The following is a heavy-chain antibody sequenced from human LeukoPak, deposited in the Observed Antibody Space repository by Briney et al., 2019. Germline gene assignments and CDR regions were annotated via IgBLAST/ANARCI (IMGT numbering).Heavy chain of an antibody. J-gene: IGHJ5*02. CDR3: AKVGDGYKGAEANWFDP. CDR2: ISGSGGST. D-gene: IGHD5-24*01. V-gene: IGHV3-23*01. CDR1: GFTFSSYA. Sequence: GGPLRLSCAASGFTFSSYAMSWVRQAPGKGLEWVSAISGSGGSTYYADSVKGRFTISRDNSKNTLYLQMNSLRAEDTAVYYCAKVGDGYKGAEANWFDPWGQGTLVTVSS.